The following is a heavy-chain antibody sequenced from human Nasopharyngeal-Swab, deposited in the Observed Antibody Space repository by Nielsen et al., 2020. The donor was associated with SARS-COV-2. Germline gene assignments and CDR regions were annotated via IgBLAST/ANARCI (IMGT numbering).Heavy chain of an antibody. CDR2: IYHSGST. D-gene: IGHD3-10*01. Sequence: SETLSLTCAVSGYSISSGYYWGWIRQPPGKGLEWIGSIYHSGSTYYNPSLKSRVTISVDTSKNQFSLKRSSVTEEEKAGEEGERREGEGRKKINFDYWGQGTLVTVSS. V-gene: IGHV4-38-2*01. J-gene: IGHJ4*02. CDR3: ERREGEGRKKINFDY. CDR1: GYSISSGYY.